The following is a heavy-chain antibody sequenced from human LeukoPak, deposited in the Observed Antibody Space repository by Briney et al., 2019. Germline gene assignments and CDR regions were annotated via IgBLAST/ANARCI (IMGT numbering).Heavy chain of an antibody. CDR1: GFTFSSYS. CDR2: ISSSSSTI. D-gene: IGHD1-14*01. J-gene: IGHJ4*02. Sequence: GGSLRLSCAASGFTFSSYSMNWVRQAPGKGLEWVSYISSSSSTIYYADSVKGRFTISRDNAKNSLYLQMNSLRAKDTAVYYCARGGQPHYFDYWGQGTLVTVSS. CDR3: ARGGQPHYFDY. V-gene: IGHV3-48*04.